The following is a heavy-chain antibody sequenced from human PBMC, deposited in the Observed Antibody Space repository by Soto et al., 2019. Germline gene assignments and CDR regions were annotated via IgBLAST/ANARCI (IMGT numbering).Heavy chain of an antibody. CDR2: MFYSGLT. CDR1: GYSVSSSDYY. CDR3: APLTVSLSGPYGIHV. V-gene: IGHV4-39*01. J-gene: IGHJ6*02. Sequence: SSETLSLTCSVSGYSVSSSDYYWAWIRQPPGKGLEWIGSMFYSGLTYYNPSLKSRVTLSVDTSKNQFSVRLNSVTAADTAVYYCAPLTVSLSGPYGIHVWGQGTTVTVSS. D-gene: IGHD2-15*01.